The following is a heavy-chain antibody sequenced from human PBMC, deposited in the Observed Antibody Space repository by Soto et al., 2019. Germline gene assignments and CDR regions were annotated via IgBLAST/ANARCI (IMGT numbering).Heavy chain of an antibody. V-gene: IGHV2-5*02. Sequence: VSGPTLVNPTQTLTLTCTFSGFSLSTSGVGVGWIRQPPGKALEWLALIYWDDDKRYSPSLKSRLTITKDTSKNQVVLTMTNMDPVDTATYYCAHYGSGSYIALYYYYYMDVWGKGTTVTVSS. CDR1: GFSLSTSGVG. J-gene: IGHJ6*03. D-gene: IGHD3-10*01. CDR3: AHYGSGSYIALYYYYYMDV. CDR2: IYWDDDK.